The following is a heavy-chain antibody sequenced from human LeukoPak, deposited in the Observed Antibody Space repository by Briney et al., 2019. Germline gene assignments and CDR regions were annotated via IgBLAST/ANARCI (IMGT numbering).Heavy chain of an antibody. Sequence: GGSLRLSCAASGFTFSSYGMHWVRQAPGKGLEWVAVLWFDGSNTYYADSVKGRFTIPRDNAKNTLYLQMNSLRAEVTAVYYCAKDPYDYDSSDYLRDVRGYFDLWGRGTLVTVSS. CDR1: GFTFSSYG. CDR3: AKDPYDYDSSDYLRDVRGYFDL. D-gene: IGHD3-22*01. CDR2: LWFDGSNT. J-gene: IGHJ2*01. V-gene: IGHV3-33*06.